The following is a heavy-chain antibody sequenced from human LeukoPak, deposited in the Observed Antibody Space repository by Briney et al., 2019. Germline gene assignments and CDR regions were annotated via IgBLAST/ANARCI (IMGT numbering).Heavy chain of an antibody. D-gene: IGHD3-9*01. CDR1: GYSFTSYS. CDR2: IYPGDSDT. V-gene: IGHV5-51*01. Sequence: GESLKISCKGSGYSFTSYSIGWVRQMPGKGLEWMGIIYPGDSDTRYSPSFQGQVTISADKSISTAYLQWSSLKASDTAMYYCATLRYFDWLPTYIDYWGQGTLVTVSS. CDR3: ATLRYFDWLPTYIDY. J-gene: IGHJ4*02.